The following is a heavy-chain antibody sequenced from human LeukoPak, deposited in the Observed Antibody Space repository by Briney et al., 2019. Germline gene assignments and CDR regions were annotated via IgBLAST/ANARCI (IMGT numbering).Heavy chain of an antibody. V-gene: IGHV4-34*01. CDR1: GGSFSGYY. CDR2: INHSGST. CDR3: ARGAWGYYDSSGYYGTKYFQH. J-gene: IGHJ1*01. Sequence: PSETLSLTCAVYGGSFSGYYWSWIRQPPGKGLEWIGEINHSGSTNYNPSLKSRVTISVDTSKNQFSLKLSSVTAADTAVYYCARGAWGYYDSSGYYGTKYFQHWGQGTLVTVSS. D-gene: IGHD3-22*01.